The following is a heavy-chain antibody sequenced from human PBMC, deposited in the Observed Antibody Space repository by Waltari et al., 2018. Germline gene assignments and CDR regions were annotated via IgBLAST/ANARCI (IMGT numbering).Heavy chain of an antibody. D-gene: IGHD1-26*01. V-gene: IGHV3-7*01. Sequence: EMQLVESGGDLVQPGGSLRLSCAASGITFGAYWMSWVRQAPGKGLEWGSNIKKDGSEKNYVDSVKGRFTISRDNAKKLLYLQMNSLRVEDTAVYFCARVGATNLPYFYGMDVWGQGTTVTVSS. CDR1: GITFGAYW. CDR2: IKKDGSEK. CDR3: ARVGATNLPYFYGMDV. J-gene: IGHJ6*02.